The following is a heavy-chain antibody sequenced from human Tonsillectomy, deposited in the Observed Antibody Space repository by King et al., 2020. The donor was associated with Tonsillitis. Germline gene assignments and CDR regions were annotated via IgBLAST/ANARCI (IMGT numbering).Heavy chain of an antibody. D-gene: IGHD3-10*01. V-gene: IGHV3-23*04. J-gene: IGHJ4*02. Sequence: VQLVESGGGLVQPGGSLRLSCAASGFTFSNYAMSWVRQAPGKGLEWVSTISGSGGSTYYADSVKGRFTISRDNSKNTLYLQLNSRRDEHTAVYYCAKARGDLDGVFDYWGQGTLVTVSS. CDR3: AKARGDLDGVFDY. CDR1: GFTFSNYA. CDR2: ISGSGGST.